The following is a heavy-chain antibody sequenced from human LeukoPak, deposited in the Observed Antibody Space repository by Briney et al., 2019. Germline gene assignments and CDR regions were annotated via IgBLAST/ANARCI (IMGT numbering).Heavy chain of an antibody. CDR2: IYYSGST. J-gene: IGHJ5*02. CDR3: ARLPPFGYCSGGSCGWFDP. CDR1: GGSISSSSYY. D-gene: IGHD2-15*01. V-gene: IGHV4-39*07. Sequence: SETLSLTCTVSGGSISSSSYYWGWIRQPPGKGLEWIGSIYYSGSTYYNPSLKSRVTISVDTSKNQFSLKLSSVTAADTAVYYCARLPPFGYCSGGSCGWFDPWGQGTLVTVSS.